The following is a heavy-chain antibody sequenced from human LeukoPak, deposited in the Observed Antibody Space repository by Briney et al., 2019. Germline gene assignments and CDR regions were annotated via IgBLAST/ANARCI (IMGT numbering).Heavy chain of an antibody. CDR3: AKDDYDFWSGYDY. Sequence: PGGSLILSCAASGFTFSSYAMSWVRPAPGKGLEWVSAISGSGGSTYYADSVKGRFTISRDNSKNTLYLQMNSLRAEDTAVYYCAKDDYDFWSGYDYWGQGTLVTVSS. CDR2: ISGSGGST. CDR1: GFTFSSYA. V-gene: IGHV3-23*01. J-gene: IGHJ4*02. D-gene: IGHD3-3*01.